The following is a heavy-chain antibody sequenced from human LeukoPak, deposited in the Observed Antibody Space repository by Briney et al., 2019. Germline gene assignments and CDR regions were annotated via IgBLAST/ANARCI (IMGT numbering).Heavy chain of an antibody. Sequence: SVKVSCKASGGTFSSYAISWVRQAPGQGLEWMGGIIPIFGTANYAQKFQGRVTITADESTSTAYMELSSLRSEDTAAYYCAREVSITIFGVAYYYYGMDVWGQGTTVTVSS. D-gene: IGHD3-3*01. CDR2: IIPIFGTA. CDR3: AREVSITIFGVAYYYYGMDV. CDR1: GGTFSSYA. V-gene: IGHV1-69*13. J-gene: IGHJ6*02.